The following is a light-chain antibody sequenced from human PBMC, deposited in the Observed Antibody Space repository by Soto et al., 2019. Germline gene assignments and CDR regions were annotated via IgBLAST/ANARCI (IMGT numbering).Light chain of an antibody. J-gene: IGKJ1*01. Sequence: DIQMTQSPSSLSASVGDRVTITCRTSQSISSYLNWYQQKPGKAPQLLIYAASSLQSGVASRFSGSVSGTDFTLTISSLQPEDFATYYCQQSYSAPRTFGQGTKVEVK. CDR2: AAS. V-gene: IGKV1-39*01. CDR3: QQSYSAPRT. CDR1: QSISSY.